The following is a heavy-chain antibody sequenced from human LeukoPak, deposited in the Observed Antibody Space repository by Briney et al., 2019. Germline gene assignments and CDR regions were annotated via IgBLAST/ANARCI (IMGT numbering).Heavy chain of an antibody. CDR3: ARDALLGVVAATRLTGYFDY. J-gene: IGHJ4*02. V-gene: IGHV3-13*01. D-gene: IGHD2-15*01. CDR2: IGTAGDT. Sequence: GGSLRLSCAASGFTFSSYDMHWVRQATGKGLEWVSAIGTAGDTYYPGSVKGRFTISRDNSKNTLYLQMNSLRAEDTAVYYCARDALLGVVAATRLTGYFDYWGQGTLVTVSS. CDR1: GFTFSSYD.